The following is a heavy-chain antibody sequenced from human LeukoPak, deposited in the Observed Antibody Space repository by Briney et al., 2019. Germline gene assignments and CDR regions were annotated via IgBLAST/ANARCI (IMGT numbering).Heavy chain of an antibody. CDR3: TRPPFI. V-gene: IGHV5-51*01. J-gene: IGHJ3*02. CDR1: GYSFTTNW. Sequence: GESLKISCKGSGYSFTTNWIGWVRQMPGKGLEWMGIIYPADSDTRYSPSFQGQVTISVDKSISTAYLQWASLKASDSAMYYCTRPPFIWGQGTMVTVSS. CDR2: IYPADSDT.